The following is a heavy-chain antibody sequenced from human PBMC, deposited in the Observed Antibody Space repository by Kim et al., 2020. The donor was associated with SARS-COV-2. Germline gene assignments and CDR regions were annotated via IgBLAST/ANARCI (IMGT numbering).Heavy chain of an antibody. CDR3: ARGQAAPGTFLFYMYL. CDR1: GYIFTSYN. V-gene: IGHV7-4-1*02. Sequence: ASVKVSCKASGYIFTSYNINWVRQAPGQGLEWMGWIDTNTGKSTFAQGFTGRFVFSLDTSVSTTYLEVSSLKAEDTAVYYCARGQAAPGTFLFYMYLWGQGTTVTVSS. J-gene: IGHJ6*03. D-gene: IGHD6-13*01. CDR2: IDTNTGKS.